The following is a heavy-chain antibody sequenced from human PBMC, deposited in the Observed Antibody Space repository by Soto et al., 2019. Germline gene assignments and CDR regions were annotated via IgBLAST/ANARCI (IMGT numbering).Heavy chain of an antibody. CDR2: IYSGGST. D-gene: IGHD4-4*01. Sequence: GGSLGLSCAASGFTVSSNYMSWVRQARGKGLEWVSVIYSGGSTYYADSVKGRFTISRDNSKNTLYLQMNSLRAEDTAVYYCAKDGSDSNYGNAFDYWGQGTLVTVSS. CDR3: AKDGSDSNYGNAFDY. CDR1: GFTVSSNY. V-gene: IGHV3-53*01. J-gene: IGHJ4*02.